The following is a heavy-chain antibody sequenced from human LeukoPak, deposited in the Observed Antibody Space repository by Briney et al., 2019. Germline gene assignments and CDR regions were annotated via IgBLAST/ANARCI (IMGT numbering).Heavy chain of an antibody. CDR2: IDHSGNT. CDR1: GGSIGSRSFY. CDR3: ARRTSGGYSGYIDR. Sequence: KPSETLSLTCNVSGGSIGSRSFYWGWIRQPPVQGLEFIGSIDHSGNTNYNSSLKSRVTISADTSRNQFSSKLRSVTAADTAVYYCARRTSGGYSGYIDRWGLGTLVTVSS. V-gene: IGHV4-39*01. D-gene: IGHD5-12*01. J-gene: IGHJ5*02.